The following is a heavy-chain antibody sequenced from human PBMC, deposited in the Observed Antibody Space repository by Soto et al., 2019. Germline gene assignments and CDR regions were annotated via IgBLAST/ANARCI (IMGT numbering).Heavy chain of an antibody. CDR2: IKQDGDEK. D-gene: IGHD2-2*01. J-gene: IGHJ5*02. V-gene: IGHV3-7*01. CDR3: ARVRVPDDESRSWFDP. CDR1: GFTFSEDF. Sequence: EVQLVESGGGLVQPGGSLRLSCAASGFTFSEDFMTWVRQAPGKGLEWVATIKQDGDEKYYVDSVKGRFTISRDNARNSLFLQINNLRVADTAVYFCARVRVPDDESRSWFDPWGQGTLVTVSS.